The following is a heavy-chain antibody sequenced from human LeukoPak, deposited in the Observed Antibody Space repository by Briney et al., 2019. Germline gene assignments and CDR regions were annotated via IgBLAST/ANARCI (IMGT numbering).Heavy chain of an antibody. V-gene: IGHV4-39*01. CDR2: IYFSGST. J-gene: IGHJ4*02. CDR3: ARQDTFYDFLTGYYLDY. D-gene: IGHD3-9*01. CDR1: GGSISSSAYN. Sequence: KPSETLSLTCTVSGGSISSSAYNWGWVRQPPGKGLEWIGTIYFSGSTHYNPSLKSRVTISVDTSKNQFSLKLSSVTAADTAVYYCARQDTFYDFLTGYYLDYWGQGTLVTVSS.